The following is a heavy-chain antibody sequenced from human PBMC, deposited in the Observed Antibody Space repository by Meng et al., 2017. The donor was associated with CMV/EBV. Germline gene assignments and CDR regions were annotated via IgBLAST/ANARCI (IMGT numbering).Heavy chain of an antibody. V-gene: IGHV4-39*01. Sequence: SETLSLTCTVSGGSISSSSYYWGWIRQPPGQGLEWIGSVYYSGSTYYNPSLKSRITISVDTSKNQFSLKPTSVTAADTAVFYCARQGDESSGWYAGFDPWGQGTLVTVSS. CDR1: GGSISSSSYY. J-gene: IGHJ5*02. D-gene: IGHD6-19*01. CDR2: VYYSGST. CDR3: ARQGDESSGWYAGFDP.